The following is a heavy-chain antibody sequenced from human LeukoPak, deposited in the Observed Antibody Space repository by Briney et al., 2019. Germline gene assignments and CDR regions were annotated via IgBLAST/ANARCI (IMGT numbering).Heavy chain of an antibody. J-gene: IGHJ4*02. Sequence: HPGESLRLSCAASGFTFSHYWMHWVRQGLGKGLEWVARCNPDGSDTTYADSVKGRFTISRDNAKNSLYLQMNGLRAEDTAVYYCASRAHFWSGPGGWGQGTLVTVSS. D-gene: IGHD3-3*02. CDR1: GFTFSHYW. CDR3: ASRAHFWSGPGG. V-gene: IGHV3-74*01. CDR2: CNPDGSDT.